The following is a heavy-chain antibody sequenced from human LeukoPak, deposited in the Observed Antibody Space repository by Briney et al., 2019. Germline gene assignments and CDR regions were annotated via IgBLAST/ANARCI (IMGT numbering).Heavy chain of an antibody. CDR1: GGSISSYY. CDR2: INHSGST. V-gene: IGHV4-34*01. CDR3: ARGLSSRITMVRGVNDY. Sequence: PSETLSLTCTVSGGSISSYYWSWIRQPPGKGLEWIGEINHSGSTNYNPSLKSRVTISVDTSKNQFSLKLSSVTAADTAVYYCARGLSSRITMVRGVNDYWGQGTLVTVSS. D-gene: IGHD3-10*01. J-gene: IGHJ4*02.